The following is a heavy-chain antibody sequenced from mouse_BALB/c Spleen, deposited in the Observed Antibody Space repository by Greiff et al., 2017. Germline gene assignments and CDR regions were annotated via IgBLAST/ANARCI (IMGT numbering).Heavy chain of an antibody. CDR2: ISYSGST. D-gene: IGHD2-2*01. Sequence: VQLKQSGPGLVKPSQSLSLTCTVTGYSITSDYAWNWIRQFPGNKLEWMGYISYSGSTSYNPSLKSRISITRDTSKNQFFLQLNSVTTEDTATYYGASWIPGYDGVFDYWGQGTTLTVSS. CDR1: GYSITSDYA. V-gene: IGHV3-2*02. CDR3: ASWIPGYDGVFDY. J-gene: IGHJ2*01.